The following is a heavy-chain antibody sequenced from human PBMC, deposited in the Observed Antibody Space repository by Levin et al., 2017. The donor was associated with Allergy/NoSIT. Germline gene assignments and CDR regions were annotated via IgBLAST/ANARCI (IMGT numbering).Heavy chain of an antibody. Sequence: PSETLSLTCTVSGGSISSSSYYWGWIRQPPGKGLEWIGSIYYSGSTYYNPSLKSRVTISVDTSKNQFSLKLSSVTAADTAVYYCARLHSSSWYDAFDIWGQGTMVTVSS. CDR1: GGSISSSSYY. D-gene: IGHD6-13*01. CDR3: ARLHSSSWYDAFDI. J-gene: IGHJ3*02. CDR2: IYYSGST. V-gene: IGHV4-39*01.